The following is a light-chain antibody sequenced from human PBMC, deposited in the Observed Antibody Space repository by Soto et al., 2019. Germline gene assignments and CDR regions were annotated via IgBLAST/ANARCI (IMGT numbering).Light chain of an antibody. J-gene: IGLJ3*02. CDR3: SPFASSNTWV. Sequence: QSVLTQPTSASGSPGQSVTISCTGTSSDVGAYNYVSWYQQHAGKAPKLVIYEVTKRPSGVPDRFSGSKSANTASLTVSGLQAEDEADYYCSPFASSNTWVFVGGTKLTVL. V-gene: IGLV2-8*01. CDR1: SSDVGAYNY. CDR2: EVT.